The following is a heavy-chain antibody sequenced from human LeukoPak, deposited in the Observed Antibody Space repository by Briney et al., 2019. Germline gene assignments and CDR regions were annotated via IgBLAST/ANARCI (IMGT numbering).Heavy chain of an antibody. CDR1: GYIFTGYY. CDR2: INPNSGGT. J-gene: IGHJ4*02. CDR3: ARHPYSGSYHFDY. V-gene: IGHV1-2*02. Sequence: ASVKVSCKASGYIFTGYYMHWVRQAPGQGLEWMGWINPNSGGTNSAQKFQGRVTMTRDTSISTAYMELSRLTSDDTAVYYCARHPYSGSYHFDYWGQGALVTVSS. D-gene: IGHD1-26*01.